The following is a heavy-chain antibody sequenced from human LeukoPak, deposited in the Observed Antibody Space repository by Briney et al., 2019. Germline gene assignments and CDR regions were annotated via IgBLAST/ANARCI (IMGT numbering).Heavy chain of an antibody. J-gene: IGHJ6*02. V-gene: IGHV1-2*02. CDR1: GYTFTVYY. D-gene: IGHD6-6*01. CDR2: INPNSGGT. CDR3: ASTEYSSSSIHYYGMDV. Sequence: ASVKVSCKASGYTFTVYYMHWVRQAPGQGLEWMGWINPNSGGTNYAQKFQGRVTMTRDTSISTAYMELSGLRSDDTAVYYCASTEYSSSSIHYYGMDVWGQGTTVTVSS.